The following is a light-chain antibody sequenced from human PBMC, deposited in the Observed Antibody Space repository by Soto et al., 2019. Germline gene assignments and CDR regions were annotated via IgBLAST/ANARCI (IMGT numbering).Light chain of an antibody. V-gene: IGKV1-27*01. CDR1: QGISNY. CDR2: GAS. Sequence: DIQMTQSPSSLSAYLGDRVTITCRASQGISNYLAWYQQKPGRLPKLLLFGASTLQSGVPARFSGSGSGTLFTLTINGLLPEVVATYYCHKYDRAPFTFGPGTKVDFK. CDR3: HKYDRAPFT. J-gene: IGKJ3*01.